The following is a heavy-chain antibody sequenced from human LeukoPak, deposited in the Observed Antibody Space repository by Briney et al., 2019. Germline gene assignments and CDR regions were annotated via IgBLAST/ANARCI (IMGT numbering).Heavy chain of an antibody. D-gene: IGHD6-19*01. CDR2: RNHSGST. CDR1: GGFFSGCY. CDR3: ARLRGASVAHNWFDP. J-gene: IGHJ5*02. V-gene: IGHV4-34*01. Sequence: SETLSLTCAVYGGFFSGCYWTGLRRPQGRGGGGSGERNHSGSTNYNPSLKRRVTISVETSKNQCSLRLSSVTAADTAVYYCARLRGASVAHNWFDPWGQGTLVTVSS.